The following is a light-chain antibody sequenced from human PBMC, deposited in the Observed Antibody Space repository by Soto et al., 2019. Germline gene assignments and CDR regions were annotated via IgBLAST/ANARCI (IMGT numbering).Light chain of an antibody. Sequence: QSVLTQTPSASGTPGRGVSFSCSGSSSNIGSNAVHWYQQFPGTAPKLPIYSTTQRPSGVPDRFSGSKSGSSASLAISGLQAEDEAEYYCAVWDDSLNRVVFGGGTKLTVL. CDR2: STT. J-gene: IGLJ2*01. V-gene: IGLV1-44*01. CDR1: SSNIGSNA. CDR3: AVWDDSLNRVV.